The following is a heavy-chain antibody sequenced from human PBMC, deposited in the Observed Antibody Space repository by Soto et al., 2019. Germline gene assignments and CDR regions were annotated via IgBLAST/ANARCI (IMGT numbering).Heavy chain of an antibody. D-gene: IGHD3-22*01. CDR3: AKTRLYDNNEYHRDGFDV. Sequence: QVQLQESGPGLVKPSETLSLTCTVSGGSISSSYWSWIRQPPGKGLEWIAYVYYSGTTNYNPSLESRVTISIDTSKNQFSLRLTSVTAADTAVYYCAKTRLYDNNEYHRDGFDVWGPGTAVTVSS. V-gene: IGHV4-59*01. CDR1: GGSISSSY. J-gene: IGHJ3*01. CDR2: VYYSGTT.